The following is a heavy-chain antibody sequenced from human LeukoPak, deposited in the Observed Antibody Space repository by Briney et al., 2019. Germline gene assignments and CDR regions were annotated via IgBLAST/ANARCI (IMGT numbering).Heavy chain of an antibody. CDR1: GFTFSSYG. J-gene: IGHJ4*02. Sequence: PGGSLRLSCAASGFTFSSYGMHWVRQAPGKGLEWVAFIRYDGSNKYYADSVKGRFTISRDNSKNTLYLQMNSLRAEDTAVYYCAKNLHVLRYFDWLPIDYWGQGTLVTVSS. CDR2: IRYDGSNK. D-gene: IGHD3-9*01. V-gene: IGHV3-30*02. CDR3: AKNLHVLRYFDWLPIDY.